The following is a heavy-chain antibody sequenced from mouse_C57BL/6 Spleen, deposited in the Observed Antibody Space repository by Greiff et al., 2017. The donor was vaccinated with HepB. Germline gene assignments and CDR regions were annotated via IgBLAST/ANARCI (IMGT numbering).Heavy chain of an antibody. CDR3: ARRNWDVGYFDY. J-gene: IGHJ2*01. Sequence: VQLQQPGAELVRPGSSVKLSCKASGYTFTSYWMDWVKQRPGQGLEWIGNIYPSDSETHYNQKFKDKATLTVDKSSSTAYMQLSSLTSEDSAVYYCARRNWDVGYFDYWGQGTTLTVSS. CDR1: GYTFTSYW. V-gene: IGHV1-61*01. CDR2: IYPSDSET. D-gene: IGHD4-1*01.